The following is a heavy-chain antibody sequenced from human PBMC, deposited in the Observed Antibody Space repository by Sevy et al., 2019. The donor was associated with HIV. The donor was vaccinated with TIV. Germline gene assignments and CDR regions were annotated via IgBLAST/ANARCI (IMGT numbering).Heavy chain of an antibody. J-gene: IGHJ4*02. Sequence: SGPTLVKPTQTLTLTCTFSGFSLSTSGVGVGWIRQPPGKALEWLALIYWNDDKRYSPSLKSRLTITKDTSKNQVVLKMTNMDPVDTATYYCATAGYSSSSAYFDYWGQGTLVTVSS. V-gene: IGHV2-5*01. D-gene: IGHD6-6*01. CDR2: IYWNDDK. CDR3: ATAGYSSSSAYFDY. CDR1: GFSLSTSGVG.